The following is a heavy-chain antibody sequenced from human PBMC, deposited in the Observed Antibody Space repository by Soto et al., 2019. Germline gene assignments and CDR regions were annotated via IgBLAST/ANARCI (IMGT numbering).Heavy chain of an antibody. V-gene: IGHV5-51*01. J-gene: IGHJ6*01. D-gene: IGHD2-21*02. CDR1: GYSFSDYL. Sequence: GESLKISCEGSGYSFSDYLIFWVRQMPVKGLEWMGNIYPDNSEHRYSPSLQGQVAISADKSISTAYLHWSSLKASDTAIYYCSKRSYCGGDCTSNYNQYYDKDVWGQGSKLTVSS. CDR2: IYPDNSEH. CDR3: SKRSYCGGDCTSNYNQYYDKDV.